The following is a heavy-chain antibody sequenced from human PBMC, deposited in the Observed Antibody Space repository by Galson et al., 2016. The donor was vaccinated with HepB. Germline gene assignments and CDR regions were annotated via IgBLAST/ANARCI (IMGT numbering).Heavy chain of an antibody. CDR3: ARTPRYCTGDGCDAFDI. D-gene: IGHD2-8*02. J-gene: IGHJ3*02. Sequence: PALVKPTQTLTLTCTFSGFSLSTRGMCVSWIRQPPGKALEWLARIEKHHSTSLETRLTISKDTSENQVVLTMTNMDPVDTATYYCARTPRYCTGDGCDAFDIWGQGTLVTVSS. CDR1: GFSLSTRGMC. V-gene: IGHV2-70*11. CDR2: IEK.